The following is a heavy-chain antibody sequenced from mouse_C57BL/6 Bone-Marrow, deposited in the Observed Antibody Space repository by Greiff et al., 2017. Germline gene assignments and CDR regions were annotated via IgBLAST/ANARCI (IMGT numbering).Heavy chain of an antibody. Sequence: QVHVKQSGAELVKPGASVKMSCKASGYTFTSYWITWVKQRPGQGLEWIGDIYPGSGSTNYNEKFKSKATLTVDTSSSTAYMQLSSLTSEDSAVYYCARSYYGSSYAMDYWGQGTSVTVSS. J-gene: IGHJ4*01. CDR2: IYPGSGST. CDR3: ARSYYGSSYAMDY. D-gene: IGHD1-1*01. CDR1: GYTFTSYW. V-gene: IGHV1-55*01.